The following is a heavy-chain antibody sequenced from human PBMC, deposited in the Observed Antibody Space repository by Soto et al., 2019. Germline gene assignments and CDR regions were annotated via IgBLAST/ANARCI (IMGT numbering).Heavy chain of an antibody. V-gene: IGHV3-7*04. CDR2: IKQDGSEK. D-gene: IGHD6-6*01. J-gene: IGHJ4*02. CDR1: GFTFSWYW. Sequence: PGGSLRLSCAASGFTFSWYWMSWVRQAPGRGLEWVANIKQDGSEKYYVDSVRGRFTISRDNAKNSLYLQMNSLRAEDTAVYYWVRAYSTSSGWNDYWGQGTVVTVSS. CDR3: VRAYSTSSGWNDY.